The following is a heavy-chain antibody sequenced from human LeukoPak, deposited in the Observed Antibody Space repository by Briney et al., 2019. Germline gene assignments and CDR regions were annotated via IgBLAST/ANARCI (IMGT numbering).Heavy chain of an antibody. CDR3: ARPLTDLDAFDI. D-gene: IGHD7-27*01. CDR1: GGSISSSSYY. Sequence: SETLSLTCTVSGGSISSSSYYWGWIRQPPGKGLEWIGSIYYSGSTYYNPSLKSRVTISVDTSKNQSSLKLSSVTAADTAVYYCARPLTDLDAFDIWGQGTMVTVSS. J-gene: IGHJ3*02. V-gene: IGHV4-39*01. CDR2: IYYSGST.